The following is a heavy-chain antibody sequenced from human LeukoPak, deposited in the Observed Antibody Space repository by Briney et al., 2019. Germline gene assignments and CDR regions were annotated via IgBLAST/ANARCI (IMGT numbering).Heavy chain of an antibody. V-gene: IGHV3-30*02. CDR2: IRYDGSNK. CDR3: ASWGYRSSTSCYVGGRYFDY. D-gene: IGHD2-2*01. CDR1: GFTFSSYG. J-gene: IGHJ4*02. Sequence: GGSLRLSCAASGFTFSSYGMHWVRQAPGKGLEWVAFIRYDGSNKYYADSVKGRFTISRDNSKNTLYLQMNSLRAEDTAVYYCASWGYRSSTSCYVGGRYFDYWGQGTLVTVSS.